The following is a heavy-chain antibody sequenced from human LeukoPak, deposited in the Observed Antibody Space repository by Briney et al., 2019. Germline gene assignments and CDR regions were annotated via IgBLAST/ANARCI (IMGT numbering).Heavy chain of an antibody. V-gene: IGHV3-9*01. J-gene: IGHJ4*02. CDR1: GFTFDDYD. CDR2: ISWNNENI. Sequence: GGSLRLSCAASGFTFDDYDMHWVRQAPGKGLEWVSGISWNNENIGYAGSVRGRFTISRDNAKNSLFLQMNSLRPEDTALYYCAKDKDTFFETSGYYDYWGQGTLVTVSS. D-gene: IGHD3-22*01. CDR3: AKDKDTFFETSGYYDY.